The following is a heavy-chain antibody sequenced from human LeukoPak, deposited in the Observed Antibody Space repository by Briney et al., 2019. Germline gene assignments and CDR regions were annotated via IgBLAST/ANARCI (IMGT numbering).Heavy chain of an antibody. CDR2: INPSGGST. V-gene: IGHV1-46*01. CDR1: GYTFTNYY. D-gene: IGHD5-24*01. J-gene: IGHJ4*02. Sequence: ASVNVSCKASGYTFTNYYMHWVRQAPGQGLEWMGIINPSGGSTSYAQQFQGRVTMTRDTSTSTVYMELSSLRSEDMAVYYCARTPVELATDYFDYWGQGTLVTVSS. CDR3: ARTPVELATDYFDY.